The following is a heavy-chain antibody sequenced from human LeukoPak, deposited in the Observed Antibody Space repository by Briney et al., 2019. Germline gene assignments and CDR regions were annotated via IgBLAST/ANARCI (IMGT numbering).Heavy chain of an antibody. CDR2: IYTSGST. Sequence: SETLSLTCTVSGGSISSYYWSWIRQPAGKGLEWIGRIYTSGSTNYNHSLKSRVTMSVDTSKNQFSLKLSSVTAADTAVYYCARETLIIPNYYDSSGYYPLFDYGGQGTLVTVSS. D-gene: IGHD3-22*01. J-gene: IGHJ4*02. V-gene: IGHV4-4*07. CDR3: ARETLIIPNYYDSSGYYPLFDY. CDR1: GGSISSYY.